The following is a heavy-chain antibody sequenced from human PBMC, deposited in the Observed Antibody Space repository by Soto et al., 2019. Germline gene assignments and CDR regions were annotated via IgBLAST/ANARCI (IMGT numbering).Heavy chain of an antibody. CDR2: INHSGST. J-gene: IGHJ5*02. CDR1: GGSFSGYY. Sequence: QVQLQQWGAGLLKPSETLSLTCAVYGGSFSGYYWSWIRQPPGKGLEWIGEINHSGSTNYNPSLKSRVTISVDTAKDQFSLKVTSVTAAETAVYYCARGVFTMVRGVIIKRGWFDPWGQGTLVTVSS. CDR3: ARGVFTMVRGVIIKRGWFDP. V-gene: IGHV4-34*01. D-gene: IGHD3-10*01.